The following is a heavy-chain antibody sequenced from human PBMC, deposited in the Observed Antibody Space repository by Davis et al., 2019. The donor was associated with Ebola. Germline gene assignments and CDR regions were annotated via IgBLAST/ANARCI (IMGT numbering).Heavy chain of an antibody. CDR3: ARHGRYYDSSGYYWSPYYFDY. D-gene: IGHD3-22*01. Sequence: MPGGSLRPSCAVHGGSFSGYYWSWIRQPPGKGLEWIGEINHSGSTHYNPSLKSRVTISVDTSKNQFSPKLSSVTAADTAVYYCARHGRYYDSSGYYWSPYYFDYWGQGTLVTVSS. CDR2: INHSGST. J-gene: IGHJ4*02. V-gene: IGHV4-34*01. CDR1: GGSFSGYY.